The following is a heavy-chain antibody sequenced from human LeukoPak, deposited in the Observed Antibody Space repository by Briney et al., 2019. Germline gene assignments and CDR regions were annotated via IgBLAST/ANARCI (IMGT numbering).Heavy chain of an antibody. D-gene: IGHD6-6*01. V-gene: IGHV1-69*05. Sequence: GASVKVSCKASGGTFSSYAISWVRQAPGQGLEWMGGIIPIFGTANYAQKFQGRVTITTDESTSTAYMELSSLRSEDTAVYYCARDWSLGAARPMRLLDWGQGTLVTVSS. CDR2: IIPIFGTA. J-gene: IGHJ4*02. CDR3: ARDWSLGAARPMRLLD. CDR1: GGTFSSYA.